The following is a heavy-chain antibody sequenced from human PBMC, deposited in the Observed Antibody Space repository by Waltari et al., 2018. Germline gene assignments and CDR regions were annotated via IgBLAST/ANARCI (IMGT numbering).Heavy chain of an antibody. CDR3: ANYGQLPSNGDY. D-gene: IGHD1-1*01. J-gene: IGHJ4*02. Sequence: EVRLLESGGALVQPGESLRFSCSATGFPLCHYYMVCVRLAPGRGMEWISTISSPANETVYADSVKNRFTNSRDNSKTTLYLQMNRLGVEDTAMYYCANYGQLPSNGDYWGQGTLVTVSS. CDR2: ISSPANET. V-gene: IGHV3-23*01. CDR1: GFPLCHYY.